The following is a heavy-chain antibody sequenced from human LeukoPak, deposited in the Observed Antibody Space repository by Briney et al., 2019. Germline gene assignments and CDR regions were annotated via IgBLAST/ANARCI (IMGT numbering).Heavy chain of an antibody. CDR3: AFTIFGVVIKDDDVFDI. CDR1: GFTVSSNY. Sequence: GGSLRLSCAASGFTVSSNYMSWVRQAPGKGLEWVSVIYSGGSTYYADSVKGRFTISRDNSKNTLYLQMNSLRAEDTAVYYCAFTIFGVVIKDDDVFDIWGQGTMVTVSS. J-gene: IGHJ3*02. CDR2: IYSGGST. D-gene: IGHD3-3*01. V-gene: IGHV3-66*02.